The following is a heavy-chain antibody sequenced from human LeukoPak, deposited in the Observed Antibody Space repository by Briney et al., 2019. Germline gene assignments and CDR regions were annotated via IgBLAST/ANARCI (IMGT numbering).Heavy chain of an antibody. CDR1: GGSISSSSYY. V-gene: IGHV4-39*01. CDR3: ARHGHCSGGSCYSWFDP. Sequence: MPSETLSLTCTVSGGSISSSSYYWGWIRQPPGKGLEWIGSIYYSGSTYYNPSLKSRVTISVDTSKNQFSLKLSSVTAADTAVYYCARHGHCSGGSCYSWFDPWGQGTLVTVSS. J-gene: IGHJ5*02. CDR2: IYYSGST. D-gene: IGHD2-15*01.